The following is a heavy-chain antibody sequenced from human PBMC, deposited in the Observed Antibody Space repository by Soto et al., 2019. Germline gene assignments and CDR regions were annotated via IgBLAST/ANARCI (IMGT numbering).Heavy chain of an antibody. CDR2: IYPGDSDT. CDR1: GYSFTSYW. J-gene: IGHJ5*02. Sequence: GESLKISCKGSGYSFTSYWIGWVRQMPGKGLEWMGIIYPGDSDTRYSPSFQCQVTISADKSISTAYLQWSSLKASDTAMYYYARAHATYSYGSTPVPNWFAPWGQGTLVTVCS. CDR3: ARAHATYSYGSTPVPNWFAP. D-gene: IGHD3-10*01. V-gene: IGHV5-51*01.